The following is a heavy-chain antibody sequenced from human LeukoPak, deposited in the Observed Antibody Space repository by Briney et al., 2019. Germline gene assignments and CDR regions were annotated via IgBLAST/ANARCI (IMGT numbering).Heavy chain of an antibody. D-gene: IGHD5-18*01. J-gene: IGHJ5*02. CDR3: ARARGGYSYGYGWLDP. V-gene: IGHV4-30-2*01. CDR2: IYHSGST. Sequence: SETLSLTCAVYGGSISSGGYSWSWIRQPPGKGLEWIGYIYHSGSTYYNPSLKSRVTISVDRSKNQFSLKLSSVTAADTAVYYCARARGGYSYGYGWLDPWGQGTLVTVSS. CDR1: GGSISSGGYS.